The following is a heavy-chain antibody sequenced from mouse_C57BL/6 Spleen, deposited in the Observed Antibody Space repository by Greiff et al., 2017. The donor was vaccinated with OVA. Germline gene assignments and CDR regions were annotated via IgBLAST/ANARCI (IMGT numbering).Heavy chain of an antibody. V-gene: IGHV14-4*01. Sequence: EVKLMESGAELVRPGASVKLSCTASGFNIKDDYMHWVKQRPEQGLEWIGWIDPENGDTEYASKFQGKATITADTSSNTAYLQLSSLTSEDTAVYYCTTLTTVVGGYFDVWGTGTTVTVSS. D-gene: IGHD1-1*01. CDR2: IDPENGDT. J-gene: IGHJ1*03. CDR1: GFNIKDDY. CDR3: TTLTTVVGGYFDV.